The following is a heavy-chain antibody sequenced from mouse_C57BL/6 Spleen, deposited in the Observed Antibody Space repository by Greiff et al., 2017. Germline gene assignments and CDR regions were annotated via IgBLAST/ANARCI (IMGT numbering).Heavy chain of an antibody. Sequence: QVQLQQSVAELVKPGASVKISCKASGYAFSSYWMNWVKQRPGKGLEWIGQIYPGDGDTNYNGKFKGKTTLTADKSSSTAYIQLSSLTSEDSAVYFCARQLTGTNGYFDYWGQGTTLTVSS. CDR1: GYAFSSYW. D-gene: IGHD4-1*01. CDR2: IYPGDGDT. V-gene: IGHV1-80*01. CDR3: ARQLTGTNGYFDY. J-gene: IGHJ2*01.